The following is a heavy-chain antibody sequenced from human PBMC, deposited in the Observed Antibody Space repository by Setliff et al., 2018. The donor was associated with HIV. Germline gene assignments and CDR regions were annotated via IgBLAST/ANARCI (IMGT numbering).Heavy chain of an antibody. V-gene: IGHV4-4*02. J-gene: IGHJ6*03. CDR2: ISHSGST. CDR3: ARERMMWGTYYYYMDV. D-gene: IGHD3-16*01. Sequence: PSETLRLSCAASGFNCGLYSMNWVRRSPGKGLEWIGEISHSGSTNYNPSLKSRVTISVDRSTNQFSLKLSSVTAADTAVYYCARERMMWGTYYYYMDVWGKGTTVTVSS. CDR1: GFNCGLYS.